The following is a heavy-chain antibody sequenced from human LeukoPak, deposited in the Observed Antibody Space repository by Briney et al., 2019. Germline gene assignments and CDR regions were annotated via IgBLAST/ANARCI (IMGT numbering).Heavy chain of an antibody. D-gene: IGHD3-22*01. J-gene: IGHJ4*02. Sequence: GGSLRLSCAASGFTFSNYAMSWVRQAPGKGLEWVSTISYTGGTTYYTDSVRGRFTISRDNSDNTLCLQMHSLRAEDTAVYYCTKPGTSSGYYYPAYFDSWGQGTLVTVSS. V-gene: IGHV3-23*01. CDR1: GFTFSNYA. CDR2: ISYTGGTT. CDR3: TKPGTSSGYYYPAYFDS.